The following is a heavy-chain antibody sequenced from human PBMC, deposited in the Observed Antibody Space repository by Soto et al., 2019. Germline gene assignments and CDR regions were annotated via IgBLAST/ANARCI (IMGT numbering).Heavy chain of an antibody. CDR1: GGSISSSSYY. CDR3: ASLPHAYSNRDGYYYYGMDV. CDR2: IYYSGST. Sequence: SQTLSLTCTVSGGSISSSSYYWGLIRQPPGKGLEWIGSIYYSGSTYYNPSLKSRVTISVDTSKNQFSLKLSSVPAADTAVYYCASLPHAYSNRDGYYYYGMDVWGQGTTVTVSS. D-gene: IGHD4-4*01. V-gene: IGHV4-39*01. J-gene: IGHJ6*02.